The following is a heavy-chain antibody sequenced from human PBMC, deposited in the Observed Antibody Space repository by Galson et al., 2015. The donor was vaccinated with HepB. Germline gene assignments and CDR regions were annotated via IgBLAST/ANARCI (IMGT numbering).Heavy chain of an antibody. CDR3: TRDNYYTMDV. CDR2: IKSDGIST. J-gene: IGHJ6*02. V-gene: IGHV3-74*01. Sequence: SLRLSCAASGFSFSTSWMHWVRQAPGKGLVWVSRIKSDGISTIYADSVKGRFTISRDNAKNTLYLQLNSLRVEDTAVYYCTRDNYYTMDVWGQGTTVTVSS. CDR1: GFSFSTSW.